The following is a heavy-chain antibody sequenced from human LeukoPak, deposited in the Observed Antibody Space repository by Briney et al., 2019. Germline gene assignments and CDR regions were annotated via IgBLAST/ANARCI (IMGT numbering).Heavy chain of an antibody. CDR2: IYYSGST. J-gene: IGHJ6*02. D-gene: IGHD3-22*01. CDR3: ARGGHSSGYYSYYYYYYGMDV. V-gene: IGHV4-39*07. Sequence: SETLSLTCTVSGGSISSSYYYWGWIRQPPGKGLEWIGSIYYSGSTYYNPSLKSRVTISVDTSKNQFSLKLSSVTAADTAVYYCARGGHSSGYYSYYYYYYGMDVWGQGTTVTVSS. CDR1: GGSISSSYYY.